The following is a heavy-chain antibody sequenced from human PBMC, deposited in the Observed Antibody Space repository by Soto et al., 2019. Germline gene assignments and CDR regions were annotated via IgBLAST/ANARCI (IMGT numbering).Heavy chain of an antibody. CDR3: AREMVTYGPYFDY. Sequence: QVQLQESGPGLVKPSQTLSLTCTVSGGSISSGDYYWSWIHQPPGKGLEWIGYIYYSGNTYYNPSLKSRVTISVDTSKNQFSLKLSSVTAADTAVYYCAREMVTYGPYFDYWGQGTLVTVSS. CDR1: GGSISSGDYY. J-gene: IGHJ4*02. CDR2: IYYSGNT. V-gene: IGHV4-30-4*01. D-gene: IGHD2-21*02.